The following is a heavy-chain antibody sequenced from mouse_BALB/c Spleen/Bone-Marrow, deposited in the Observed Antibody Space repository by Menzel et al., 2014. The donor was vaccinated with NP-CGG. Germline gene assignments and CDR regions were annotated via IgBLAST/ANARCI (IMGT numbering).Heavy chain of an antibody. CDR2: IWAGGST. V-gene: IGHV2-9*02. CDR1: GFSLNSYG. CDR3: AREFAY. J-gene: IGHJ3*01. Sequence: VQGVESGPGLVAPSQSLSITCTVSGFSLNSYGVHWVRQPPGKGLEWLGVIWAGGSTNYNSALMSRLSISKDNSKSXVFLKMNSLQTDDTAMYYCAREFAYWGQGTLVTVSA.